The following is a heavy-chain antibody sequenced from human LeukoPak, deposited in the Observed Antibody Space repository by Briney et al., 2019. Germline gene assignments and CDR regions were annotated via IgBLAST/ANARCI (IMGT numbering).Heavy chain of an antibody. J-gene: IGHJ5*02. V-gene: IGHV3-30*04. CDR2: ISYDGSTK. CDR3: ARDDYGFDP. D-gene: IGHD4-17*01. Sequence: GGPLTLSCAASGFTFSNYGVHCLRQSPGKGLEWVAFISYDGSTKYNVDSVKGRFSISRDNSKNTLHLQMNNLRAEDTALYYCARDDYGFDPWGQGTLVTVSS. CDR1: GFTFSNYG.